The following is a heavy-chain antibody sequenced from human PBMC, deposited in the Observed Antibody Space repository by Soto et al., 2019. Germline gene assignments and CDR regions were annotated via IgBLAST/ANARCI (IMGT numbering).Heavy chain of an antibody. Sequence: PGGSLRLSCAASGFTFSSYGMHWVRQAPGKGLEWVAVISYDGSNKYYADSVKGRFTISRDNSKNTLYLQMNSLRAEDTAVYYCAKDAGKRWLTNILNYWGQGTLVTVSS. D-gene: IGHD2-2*01. CDR2: ISYDGSNK. CDR3: AKDAGKRWLTNILNY. J-gene: IGHJ4*02. V-gene: IGHV3-30*18. CDR1: GFTFSSYG.